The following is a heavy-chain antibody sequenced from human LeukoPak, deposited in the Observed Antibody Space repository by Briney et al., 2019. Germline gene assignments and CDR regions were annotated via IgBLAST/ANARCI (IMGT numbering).Heavy chain of an antibody. D-gene: IGHD3-22*01. V-gene: IGHV4-30-4*01. CDR3: ARPYYYDSRIDP. CDR2: MYYSGST. Sequence: PSETLSLTCTVSGGSISSGDYYWSWIRQPPGKGLEWIAYMYYSGSTYYNPSLKSRVTMSADTSKDQLSLKLSSVTAADTAVYYCARPYYYDSRIDPWGQGILVTVSS. CDR1: GGSISSGDYY. J-gene: IGHJ5*02.